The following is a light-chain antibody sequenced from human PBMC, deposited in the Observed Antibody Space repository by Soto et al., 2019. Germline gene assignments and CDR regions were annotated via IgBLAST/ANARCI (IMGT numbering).Light chain of an antibody. CDR3: QQFSSYPLT. J-gene: IGKJ4*01. Sequence: EIVMTQSPDTLSLSPGEIATLSCRASQSLSGKLAWYQHRPGQAPRLLIYAASRRAPGIPERFSGSGSGTDFTLTISRLEPEDFAVYYCQQFSSYPLTFGGGTKVDIK. V-gene: IGKV3-20*01. CDR2: AAS. CDR1: QSLSGK.